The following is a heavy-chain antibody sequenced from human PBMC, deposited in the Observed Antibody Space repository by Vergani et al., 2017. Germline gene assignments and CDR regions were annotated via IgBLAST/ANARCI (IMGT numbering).Heavy chain of an antibody. CDR2: IIPIFGTA. D-gene: IGHD6-13*01. V-gene: IGHV1-69*01. CDR1: GGTFSSYA. J-gene: IGHJ6*03. Sequence: QVQLVQSGAEVKKPGSSVKVSCKASGGTFSSYAISWVRQAPGQGLEWMGGIIPIFGTANYAQKFQGRVTITADESTSTAYMELSSLRSEDTAVYYCAISSLAGRHQLVVYYYYYMDVWGKGTTVTVSS. CDR3: AISSLAGRHQLVVYYYYYMDV.